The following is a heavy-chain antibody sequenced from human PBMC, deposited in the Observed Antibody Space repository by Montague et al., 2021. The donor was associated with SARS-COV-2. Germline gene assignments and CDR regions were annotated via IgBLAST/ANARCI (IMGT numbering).Heavy chain of an antibody. CDR2: LYYTGGA. Sequence: SETLSLTCSVSGVLIVNWTSDGDSVRLPSGKELECLARLYYTGGAFYSPSLMSRVTKSFDTSKNQISLNLASVTAADTAVYYCAREFEGYFDLWGRGTLVMVSS. V-gene: IGHV4-39*07. J-gene: IGHJ2*01. D-gene: IGHD3-10*01. CDR1: GVLIVNWTSD. CDR3: AREFEGYFDL.